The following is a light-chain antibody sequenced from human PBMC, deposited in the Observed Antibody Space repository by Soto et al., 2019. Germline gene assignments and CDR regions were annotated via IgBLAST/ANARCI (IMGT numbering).Light chain of an antibody. CDR2: DAT. J-gene: IGLJ1*01. CDR1: TGAVTSGHY. Sequence: QAVVTQDPSLTVSPGGTVTLTCASSTGAVTSGHYPYWFQQKPGQAPRTLIYDATNKHSWTPARFSGSLPGGKAALTLSGALLEDEDEYYCLPSYSGGSRVFGTGTKVTVL. V-gene: IGLV7-46*01. CDR3: LPSYSGGSRV.